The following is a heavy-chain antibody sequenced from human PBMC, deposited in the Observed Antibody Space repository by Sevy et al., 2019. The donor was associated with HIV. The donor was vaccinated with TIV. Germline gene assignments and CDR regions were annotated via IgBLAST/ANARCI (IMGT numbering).Heavy chain of an antibody. J-gene: IGHJ6*02. V-gene: IGHV6-1*01. CDR3: ARDGLTYGGMDV. CDR1: GDSVSSNSAA. Sequence: SQTLSLTCAISGDSVSSNSAAWNWIRQSPSRGLEWLGRTYYRSKWYNDYAVSVKSRITINPDTSRNHVSLQLNSVTPEDTAIYYCARDGLTYGGMDVWGQGTTVTVSS. CDR2: TYYRSKWYN. D-gene: IGHD1-20*01.